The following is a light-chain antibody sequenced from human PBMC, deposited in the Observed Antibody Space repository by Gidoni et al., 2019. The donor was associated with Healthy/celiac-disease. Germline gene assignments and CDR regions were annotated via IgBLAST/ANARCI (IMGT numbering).Light chain of an antibody. V-gene: IGLV3-19*01. CDR1: SLRSDY. CDR2: GKN. CDR3: NSRDSSGNLWV. J-gene: IGLJ3*02. Sequence: SSELTQDPAVSVALGQTVRITCQGDSLRSDYASWYQQKPGQAPVLVIYGKNNRPSGIPDRFSGSSSGNTASFTITGAQAEDEADYYCNSRDSSGNLWVFGGGTKLTVL.